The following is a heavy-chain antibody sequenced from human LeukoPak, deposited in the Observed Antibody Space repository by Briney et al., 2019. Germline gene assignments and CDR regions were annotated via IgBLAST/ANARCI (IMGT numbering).Heavy chain of an antibody. CDR3: ARDPLRTSSSWFGANWFDP. CDR2: MNPNSGNT. J-gene: IGHJ5*02. CDR1: GYTFTSYD. Sequence: ASVKVSCKASGYTFTSYDINWVRQATGQGLEWMGWMNPNSGNTGYAQKFQGRVTMTRNTSISTAYMELSSLRSEDTAVYYCARDPLRTSSSWFGANWFDPWGQGTLVTVSS. V-gene: IGHV1-8*01. D-gene: IGHD6-13*01.